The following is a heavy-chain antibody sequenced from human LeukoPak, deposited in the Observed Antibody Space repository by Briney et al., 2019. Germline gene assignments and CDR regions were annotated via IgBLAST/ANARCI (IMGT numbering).Heavy chain of an antibody. CDR2: INHSGST. Sequence: SETLSLTCAVSGGSFSGYYWSWIRQPPGKGLEWISEINHSGSTNYNPSLKGRVTISVDTSKNQFSMKLSSVTAADTTVYYCGRGASYYAPFDYWGQGTLVTVSS. J-gene: IGHJ4*02. V-gene: IGHV4-34*01. CDR1: GGSFSGYY. D-gene: IGHD3-10*01. CDR3: GRGASYYAPFDY.